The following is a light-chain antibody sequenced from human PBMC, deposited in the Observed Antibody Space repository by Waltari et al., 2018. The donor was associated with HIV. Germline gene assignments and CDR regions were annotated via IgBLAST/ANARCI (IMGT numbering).Light chain of an antibody. V-gene: IGLV1-44*01. J-gene: IGLJ2*01. Sequence: QSVLTQPPSASGTPGQRVTISRSGSRSHIGSNSLNWYQQLPGTAPKHLIYSNKQRPSGVPDRFSGSKSGTSASLAISGLQSEDEADYYCAAWDDSLNGVVFGGGTKLTVL. CDR1: RSHIGSNS. CDR3: AAWDDSLNGVV. CDR2: SNK.